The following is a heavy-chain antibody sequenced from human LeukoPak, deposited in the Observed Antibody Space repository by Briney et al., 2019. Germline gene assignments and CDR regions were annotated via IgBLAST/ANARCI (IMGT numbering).Heavy chain of an antibody. V-gene: IGHV4-34*01. D-gene: IGHD3-3*01. J-gene: IGHJ4*02. CDR2: INHSGNT. Sequence: SETLSLTCAVYGGSFKDNYWSWIRQPPGKGLEWIGEINHSGNTNYNPSLKSRVTMSLDTSKNQLSLKLNSVTAADTAVYYCARVPLRFLEPFDNWGQGTLVTVSS. CDR3: ARVPLRFLEPFDN. CDR1: GGSFKDNY.